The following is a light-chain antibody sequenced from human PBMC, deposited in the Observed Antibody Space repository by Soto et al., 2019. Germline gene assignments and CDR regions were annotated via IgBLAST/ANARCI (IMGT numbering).Light chain of an antibody. CDR2: DVS. Sequence: DVQMTQSPATLSLSVGDRVTITCRASQSINNLLAWYQQKPGKAPKFLIYDVSTLESGVPSRFSGSGSGTEFTLTISSLQPEDFATYSCQQYGSYPLTFGGGTRL. CDR1: QSINNL. J-gene: IGKJ5*01. V-gene: IGKV1-5*01. CDR3: QQYGSYPLT.